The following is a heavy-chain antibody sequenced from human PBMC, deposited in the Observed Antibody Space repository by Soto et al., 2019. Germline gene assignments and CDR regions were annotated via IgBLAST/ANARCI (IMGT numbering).Heavy chain of an antibody. D-gene: IGHD1-26*01. CDR3: ASSVIVTSKMNYFDL. CDR1: GYSFSNFW. J-gene: IGHJ4*02. CDR2: IYPDDSDT. Sequence: GESLKISCQASGYSFSNFWIAWVRQMPGEGLEWLGIIYPDDSDTRYSPSFLGQVTISADKSIKTTYLQWSSLKASDTAIYFCASSVIVTSKMNYFDLWGQGTLVTVSS. V-gene: IGHV5-51*01.